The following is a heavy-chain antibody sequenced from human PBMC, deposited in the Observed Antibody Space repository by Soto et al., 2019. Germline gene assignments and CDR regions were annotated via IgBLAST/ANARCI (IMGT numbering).Heavy chain of an antibody. CDR1: TFSMYS. D-gene: IGHD1-26*01. Sequence: EVQVVESGGGLVKPGGSLRLSCNFTFSMYSMNWVRQAPGKGLEWVASISSGSAFIKYADSVKGRFSISRVNAKNSVSLQMNSLRAEDTAMYYCTRDQGGSYDSWFDPWGRGTLVTVSS. J-gene: IGHJ5*02. V-gene: IGHV3-21*01. CDR2: ISSGSAFI. CDR3: TRDQGGSYDSWFDP.